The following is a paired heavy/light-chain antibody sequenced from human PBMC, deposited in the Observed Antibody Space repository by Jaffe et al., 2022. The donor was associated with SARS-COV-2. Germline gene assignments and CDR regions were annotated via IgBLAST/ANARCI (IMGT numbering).Light chain of an antibody. CDR3: QQGNSFPLT. CDR1: QDIGSW. V-gene: IGKV1-12*01. CDR2: AAA. J-gene: IGKJ4*01. Sequence: DIQMTQYPSSLSASVGDRVTITCRASQDIGSWLAWYQQKPGKAPKPLIYAAASLQSGVSSRFSGSKSGTDFTLTISSLQPEDFAIYYCQQGNSFPLTFGGGTKVDIK.
Heavy chain of an antibody. V-gene: IGHV4-59*01. D-gene: IGHD1-26*01. CDR2: AYYTGSA. CDR1: GGSMSNYY. Sequence: QVQLQESGPGLVKPSETLSLTCTVSGGSMSNYYWSWIRQPPGKGLEWIGYAYYTGSANYSPSLRSRVTISVDTSKNQFSLKMNSVTAADTAVYYCARGVGSTRTDFDYWGQGTLVTVSS. CDR3: ARGVGSTRTDFDY. J-gene: IGHJ4*02.